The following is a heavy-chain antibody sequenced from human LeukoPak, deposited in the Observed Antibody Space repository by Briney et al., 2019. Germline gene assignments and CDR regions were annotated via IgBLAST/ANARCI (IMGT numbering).Heavy chain of an antibody. J-gene: IGHJ4*02. CDR1: GFTFSSYE. Sequence: GGSLRLSCAASGFTFSSYEMNWVRQAPGKGLEWVSYISSGSTIYYADSVKGRFTISRDNAKNSLYLQMNSLRAEDTAVYYCARAEVGANHFDYWGQGTLVTVSS. V-gene: IGHV3-48*03. CDR3: ARAEVGANHFDY. CDR2: ISSGSTI. D-gene: IGHD1-26*01.